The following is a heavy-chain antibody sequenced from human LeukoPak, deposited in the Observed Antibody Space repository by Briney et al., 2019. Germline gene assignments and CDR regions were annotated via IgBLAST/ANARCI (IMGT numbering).Heavy chain of an antibody. CDR3: ARGRYYYDSSGYAFDI. D-gene: IGHD3-22*01. Sequence: GGSLRLSCAASGFTFSSYSMNWVRQAPGKGLEWVSYISSSSSPIYYADSVKGRFTISRDNAKDSLYLQMSSLRAEGTAVYYCARGRYYYDSSGYAFDIWGQGTMVTVSS. J-gene: IGHJ3*02. V-gene: IGHV3-48*01. CDR1: GFTFSSYS. CDR2: ISSSSSPI.